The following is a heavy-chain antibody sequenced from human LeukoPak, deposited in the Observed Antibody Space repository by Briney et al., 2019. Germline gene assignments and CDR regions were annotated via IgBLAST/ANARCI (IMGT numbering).Heavy chain of an antibody. CDR3: ARSPYSSSSWFDP. CDR2: IIPILGIA. V-gene: IGHV1-69*02. Sequence: GASVKVSCKASGGTFTSYTISWVRQAPGQGLEWMGRIIPILGIANYAQKFQGRVTITADKSTSTAYMELSSLRSEDTAVYYCARSPYSSSSWFDPWGQGTVVTVSS. D-gene: IGHD6-6*01. J-gene: IGHJ5*02. CDR1: GGTFTSYT.